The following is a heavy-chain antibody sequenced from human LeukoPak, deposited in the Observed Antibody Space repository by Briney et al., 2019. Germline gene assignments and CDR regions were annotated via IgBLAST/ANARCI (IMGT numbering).Heavy chain of an antibody. CDR3: ARDRGITGTTRAAYYMDV. D-gene: IGHD1-7*01. V-gene: IGHV3-48*01. J-gene: IGHJ6*03. Sequence: PGGSLRLSCAASGFTFSSYSMNWVREAPGKGLEGVSYISSSSSTIYYAGSVKGRFTISRDNAKNSLYLQMNSLRAEDTAVYYCARDRGITGTTRAAYYMDVWGKGTTVTVSS. CDR1: GFTFSSYS. CDR2: ISSSSSTI.